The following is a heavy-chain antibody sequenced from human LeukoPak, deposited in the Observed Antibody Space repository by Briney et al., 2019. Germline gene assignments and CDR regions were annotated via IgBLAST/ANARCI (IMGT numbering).Heavy chain of an antibody. D-gene: IGHD1-26*01. J-gene: IGHJ4*02. Sequence: ASVKVSCTASGYIFTAYYIHWVRQAPGQGLEWMGWINPNTGGTNYAQNFQGRATMTRDTSVTTAYMDLSRLTSDDTAVYYCARDKGGNYYPPDYWGQGTLVTVSS. CDR3: ARDKGGNYYPPDY. V-gene: IGHV1-2*02. CDR1: GYIFTAYY. CDR2: INPNTGGT.